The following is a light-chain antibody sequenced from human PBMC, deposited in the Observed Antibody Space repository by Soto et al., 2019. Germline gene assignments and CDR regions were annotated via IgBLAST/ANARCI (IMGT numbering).Light chain of an antibody. J-gene: IGLJ1*01. Sequence: QSFLTQPPSASGTPGQRVTISCSGSSSNIGSNTVSWYQQLPGTAPKRLIYFNIQRPSGVPDRFSGSKSGTSASLAISGLQSEDEADYYCQAWDDSLNGYVFGTGTKVTVL. CDR2: FNI. CDR1: SSNIGSNT. CDR3: QAWDDSLNGYV. V-gene: IGLV1-44*01.